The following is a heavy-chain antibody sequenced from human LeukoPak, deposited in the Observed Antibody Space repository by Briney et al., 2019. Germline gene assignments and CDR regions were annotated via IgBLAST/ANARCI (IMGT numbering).Heavy chain of an antibody. V-gene: IGHV3-21*01. CDR2: ISSSSSYM. Sequence: GGSLRLSRAASGFTFSNYAMHWVRQAPGKGLEWVSSISSSSSYMYYADSMRGRFTISRDSAQNSLYLQMNGLKAEDTAVYYCARDSGLLPIVTYYFDSWGQGTLVTVSS. CDR1: GFTFSNYA. CDR3: ARDSGLLPIVTYYFDS. D-gene: IGHD3-22*01. J-gene: IGHJ4*02.